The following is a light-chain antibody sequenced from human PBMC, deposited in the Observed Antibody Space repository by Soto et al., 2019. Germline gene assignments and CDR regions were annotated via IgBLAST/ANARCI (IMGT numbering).Light chain of an antibody. V-gene: IGKV1-5*01. J-gene: IGKJ1*01. CDR1: QNIGRW. CDR3: QQYNLHSPAT. CDR2: DVS. Sequence: DIPMTQSPSSLSASVEDRVTITCRASQNIGRWLAWYQQKPGKAPKLMIYDVSTLISGVPSRFSGSGSGTEFTLTISSLQPDDFTTYYCQQYNLHSPATFGPGTLVEIK.